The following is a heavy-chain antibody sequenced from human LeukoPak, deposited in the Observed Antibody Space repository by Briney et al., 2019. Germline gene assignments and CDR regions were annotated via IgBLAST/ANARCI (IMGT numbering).Heavy chain of an antibody. V-gene: IGHV4-38-2*02. D-gene: IGHD2-21*01. CDR1: GYSISSGYY. Sequence: SETLSLTCTVSGYSISSGYYWGWIRQPPGKGLEWIGSIYHSGSTYYNPSLKSRVTISVDTSKNQFSLKLSSVTAADTAVYYCARLCSIRWCLHDWFDPWGQGTLVTVSS. CDR3: ARLCSIRWCLHDWFDP. J-gene: IGHJ5*02. CDR2: IYHSGST.